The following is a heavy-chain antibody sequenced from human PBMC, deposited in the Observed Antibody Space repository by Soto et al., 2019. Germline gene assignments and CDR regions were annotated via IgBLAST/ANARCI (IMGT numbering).Heavy chain of an antibody. CDR2: ISWNSGSI. Sequence: GGSLRLSCAASGFTFDDYAMHWVRQAPGKGLEWVSGISWNSGSIGYADSVKGRFTISRDNAKNSLYLQMNSLRAEDTALYYCAKSLPIHLGELSLYRPFDYWGQGTLVTVSS. CDR3: AKSLPIHLGELSLYRPFDY. V-gene: IGHV3-9*01. D-gene: IGHD3-16*02. J-gene: IGHJ4*02. CDR1: GFTFDDYA.